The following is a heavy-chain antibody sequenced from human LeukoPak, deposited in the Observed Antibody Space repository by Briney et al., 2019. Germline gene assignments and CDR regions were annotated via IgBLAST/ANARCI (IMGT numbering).Heavy chain of an antibody. D-gene: IGHD2-2*03. CDR1: GFTFSSYA. CDR3: ARDLDIVVVPAALGTRFDY. V-gene: IGHV3-30-3*01. J-gene: IGHJ4*02. CDR2: ISYDGSNK. Sequence: GGSLRLSCAASGFTFSSYAMHWVRQAPGKGLEWVAVISYDGSNKYYADSVKGRFTISRDNSKNTLYLQMNSLRAEDTAVYYCARDLDIVVVPAALGTRFDYWGQGTLVTVSS.